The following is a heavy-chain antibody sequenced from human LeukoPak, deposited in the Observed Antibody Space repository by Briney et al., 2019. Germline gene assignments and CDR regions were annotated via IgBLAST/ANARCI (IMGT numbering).Heavy chain of an antibody. D-gene: IGHD3-10*01. CDR1: GDSISSYY. V-gene: IGHV4-59*01. CDR2: IYYSGST. CDR3: ARDRGLLWFGEGRYFDY. Sequence: PSETLSLTCTVSGDSISSYYWNWVRQPPGKGLERIGYIYYSGSTNYNPSLKSRVTISVDTSKNQFSLKLSSVTAADTAVYYCARDRGLLWFGEGRYFDYWGQGTLVTVSA. J-gene: IGHJ4*02.